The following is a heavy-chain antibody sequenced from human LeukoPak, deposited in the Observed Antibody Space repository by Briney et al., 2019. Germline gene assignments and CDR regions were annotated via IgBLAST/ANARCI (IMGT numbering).Heavy chain of an antibody. Sequence: GGSLRLSCAASGFTISGHWMAWVRQAPGKGLEWVADINTDGSERYYVDSVRGRFTISRDNAKNSVYLQMNSLGVEDAAVYYCARGIHDNFFGGQGTQVTVSS. D-gene: IGHD1-1*01. CDR1: GFTISGHW. J-gene: IGHJ4*02. CDR3: ARGIHDNFF. CDR2: INTDGSER. V-gene: IGHV3-7*01.